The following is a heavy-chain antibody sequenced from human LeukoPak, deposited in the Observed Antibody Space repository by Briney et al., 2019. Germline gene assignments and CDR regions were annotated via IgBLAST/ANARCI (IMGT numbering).Heavy chain of an antibody. J-gene: IGHJ6*03. CDR1: GYTFTGYY. CDR3: ARDGTKTRTTNSPGGSGWYGAPRYYYYYYMDV. D-gene: IGHD6-19*01. CDR2: INPNSGGT. V-gene: IGHV1-2*02. Sequence: ASVKVSCKASGYTFTGYYMHWVRQAPGQGLEWMGWINPNSGGTNYAEKFQGRISMTRDTSSSTAYMELTRLTSNDTAVYFCARDGTKTRTTNSPGGSGWYGAPRYYYYYYMDVWGKGTTVPVSS.